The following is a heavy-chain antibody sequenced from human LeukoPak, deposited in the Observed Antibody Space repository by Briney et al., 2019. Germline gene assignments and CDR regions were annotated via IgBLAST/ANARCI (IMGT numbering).Heavy chain of an antibody. CDR3: ATMRGDYGDYPRN. V-gene: IGHV4-30-2*01. J-gene: IGHJ4*02. CDR1: GGSIRSSYYY. Sequence: SETLSLTCTVSGGSIRSSYYYWGWIRQPPGKGLEWIGYIYHSGSTYYNPSLKSRVTISVDRSKNQFSLKLSSVTAADTAVYYCATMRGDYGDYPRNWGQGTLVTVSS. CDR2: IYHSGST. D-gene: IGHD4-17*01.